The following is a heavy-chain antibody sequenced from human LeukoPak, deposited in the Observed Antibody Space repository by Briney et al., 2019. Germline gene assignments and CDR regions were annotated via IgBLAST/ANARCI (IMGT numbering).Heavy chain of an antibody. CDR2: ISAYNGNT. J-gene: IGHJ4*02. V-gene: IGHV1-18*01. Sequence: ASVKVSYKASGYTFTSYGISWVRQAPGQGLEWMGWISAYNGNTNYAQKLQGRVTMTTDTSTSTAYMELRSLRSDDTAVYYCAREYYYDSSGYKPGDYWGQGTLVTVSS. D-gene: IGHD3-22*01. CDR1: GYTFTSYG. CDR3: AREYYYDSSGYKPGDY.